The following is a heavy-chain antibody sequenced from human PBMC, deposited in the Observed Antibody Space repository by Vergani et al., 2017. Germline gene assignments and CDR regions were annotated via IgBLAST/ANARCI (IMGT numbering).Heavy chain of an antibody. D-gene: IGHD3-16*01. Sequence: EVQLVESGGGLVPPGRSLRLSCAASGFSFGDYAMTWVRQAPGKGLEWVGFVRNKEDGGTPEHAASVKGRFTISRDDSKAIAYLQMNSLKTEDTAVYYCTTGFPGGSWSTYWGQGTLVTVAA. CDR1: GFSFGDYA. J-gene: IGHJ4*01. CDR2: VRNKEDGGTP. CDR3: TTGFPGGSWSTY. V-gene: IGHV3-49*04.